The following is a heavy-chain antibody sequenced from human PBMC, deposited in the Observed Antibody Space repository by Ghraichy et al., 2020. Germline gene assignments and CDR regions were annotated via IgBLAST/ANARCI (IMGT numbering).Heavy chain of an antibody. CDR3: ARARELRFPIDY. CDR1: GFTFSSYS. CDR2: ISSSSSYI. D-gene: IGHD2-21*01. Sequence: GSLRLSCAASGFTFSSYSMNWVRQAPGKGLEWVSSISSSSSYIYYADSVKGRFTISRDNAKNSLYLQMNSLRAEYTAVYYCARARELRFPIDYWGQGTLVTVSS. J-gene: IGHJ4*02. V-gene: IGHV3-21*01.